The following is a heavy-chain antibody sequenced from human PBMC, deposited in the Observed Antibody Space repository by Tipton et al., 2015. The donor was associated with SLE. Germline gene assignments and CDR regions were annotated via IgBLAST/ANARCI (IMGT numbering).Heavy chain of an antibody. V-gene: IGHV3-7*01. CDR1: GFMFNTYW. J-gene: IGHJ3*02. CDR2: MNPDGSEI. Sequence: SLRLSCAASGFMFNTYWMNWVRQSPGRGLEWVASMNPDGSEIYYVGSVKGRFTISRDNAHNSLYLQMNSLRAEDTAVYYCATDRGFSSLDIWGQGTVVTVSS. CDR3: ATDRGFSSLDI.